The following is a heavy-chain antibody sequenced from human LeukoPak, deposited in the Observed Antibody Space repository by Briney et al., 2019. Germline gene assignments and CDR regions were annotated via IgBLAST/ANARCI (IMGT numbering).Heavy chain of an antibody. V-gene: IGHV4-34*01. Sequence: SETLSLTCAVYGGSFSGYYWSWIRQPPGKGLEWIGEINHSGSTNYNPSLKSRVTISVDTSKNQFSLKLSSVTAADTAVYYCARRGYFDWLLPHTNWFDPRGQGTLVTVSS. CDR1: GGSFSGYY. CDR3: ARRGYFDWLLPHTNWFDP. CDR2: INHSGST. D-gene: IGHD3-9*01. J-gene: IGHJ5*02.